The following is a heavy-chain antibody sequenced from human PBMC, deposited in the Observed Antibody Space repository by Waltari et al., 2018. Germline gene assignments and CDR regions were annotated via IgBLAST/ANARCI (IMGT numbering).Heavy chain of an antibody. Sequence: EVQLVESGGGLVQPGGSLRLSCAASGFTFSSYAMSWVRQAPGKGLEWVAAIRGSGGSTSYAGSVNGRFTISRDNSKNTLYLQMNSLRAEDTAVYYCAKKDILTGYDSWGQGTLVTVSS. CDR2: IRGSGGST. CDR3: AKKDILTGYDS. CDR1: GFTFSSYA. D-gene: IGHD3-9*01. J-gene: IGHJ4*02. V-gene: IGHV3-23*04.